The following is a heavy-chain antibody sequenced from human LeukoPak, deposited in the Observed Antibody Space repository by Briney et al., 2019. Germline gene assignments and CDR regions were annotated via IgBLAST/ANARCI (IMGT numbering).Heavy chain of an antibody. Sequence: GGSLRLSCAASGLTFSSYSMNWVRQAPGKGLEWVSSISSSSSYIYYADSVKGRFTISRDNAKNSLYLQMNSLRAEDTAVYYCARVTAMVTFVDYWGQGTLVTVSS. J-gene: IGHJ4*02. CDR3: ARVTAMVTFVDY. D-gene: IGHD5-18*01. CDR1: GLTFSSYS. V-gene: IGHV3-21*01. CDR2: ISSSSSYI.